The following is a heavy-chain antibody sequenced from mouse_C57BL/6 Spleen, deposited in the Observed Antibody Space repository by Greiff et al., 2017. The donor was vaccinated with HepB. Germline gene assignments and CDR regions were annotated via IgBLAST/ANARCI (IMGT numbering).Heavy chain of an antibody. CDR1: GFTFSDYY. CDR3: AREGDSNSFAY. J-gene: IGHJ3*01. Sequence: EVKLMESEGGLVQPGSSMKLSCTASGFTFSDYYMAWVRQVPEKGLEWVANINYDGSSTYYLDSLKSRFIISRDNAKNILYLQMSSLKSEDTATYYCAREGDSNSFAYWGQGTLVTVSA. CDR2: INYDGSST. V-gene: IGHV5-16*01. D-gene: IGHD2-5*01.